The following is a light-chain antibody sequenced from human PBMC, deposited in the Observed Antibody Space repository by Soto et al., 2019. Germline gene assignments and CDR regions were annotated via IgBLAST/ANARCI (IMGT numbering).Light chain of an antibody. CDR2: DAS. J-gene: IGKJ1*01. CDR3: QQSSNWWT. Sequence: EIEVTQSPATLSLSPGERATLSCRASQSVSSYLAWYQQRPGQAPRLLIYDASNRATGIPARFSGSGSGTDFTLTISSLEPEDFAVYYCQQSSNWWTFGQGTKVEIK. V-gene: IGKV3-11*01. CDR1: QSVSSY.